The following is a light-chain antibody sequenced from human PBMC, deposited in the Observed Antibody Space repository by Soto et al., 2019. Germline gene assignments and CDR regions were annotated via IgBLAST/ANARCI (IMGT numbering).Light chain of an antibody. CDR2: EGS. CDR3: CSYAGSSNV. J-gene: IGLJ1*01. CDR1: SSDIGSYKF. V-gene: IGLV2-23*03. Sequence: QSALTQPASVSETPGQSITISCTGTSSDIGSYKFVSWYQHHPGKAPKLTIYEGSKRPSGVYDRFSWSNSGNTAPLTISGLQADEEADHYCCSYAGSSNVFGTGTESTVL.